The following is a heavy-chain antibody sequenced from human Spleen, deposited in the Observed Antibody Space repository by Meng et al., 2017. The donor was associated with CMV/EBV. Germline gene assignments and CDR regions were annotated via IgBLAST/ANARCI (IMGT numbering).Heavy chain of an antibody. V-gene: IGHV1-69*02. CDR1: GGTFSSYT. D-gene: IGHD5-18*01. J-gene: IGHJ6*02. CDR3: ARQYSYGFPVGYYYYGMDV. CDR2: IIPILGIA. Sequence: SVKVSCKASGGTFSSYTISWVRQAPGQGLEWMGRIIPILGIANYAQKFQGRVTITADKSTSTAYMELSSLRSEDTAVYYCARQYSYGFPVGYYYYGMDVWGQGTTVTVSS.